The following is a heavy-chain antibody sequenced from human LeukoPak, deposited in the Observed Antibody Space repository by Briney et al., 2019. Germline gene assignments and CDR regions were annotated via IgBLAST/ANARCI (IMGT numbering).Heavy chain of an antibody. CDR2: IYYSGST. D-gene: IGHD4-17*01. Sequence: SETLSLTCTVSGGSISSSSYYWGWIRQPPGKGLEWIGSIYYSGSTYYNPSLKSRVTISVDTSKNQFSLKLSSVTAADTAVYYCARVGLYGDYVDYYYYYMDVWGKGTTVTVSS. CDR1: GGSISSSSYY. V-gene: IGHV4-39*01. CDR3: ARVGLYGDYVDYYYYYMDV. J-gene: IGHJ6*03.